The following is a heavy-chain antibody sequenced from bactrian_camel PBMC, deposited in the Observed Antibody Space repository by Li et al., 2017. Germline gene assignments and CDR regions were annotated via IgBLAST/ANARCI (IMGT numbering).Heavy chain of an antibody. CDR3: VAELVLGGSY. D-gene: IGHD1*01. Sequence: VQLVESGGGLVQPGGSLGLSCAASGFAFSRVAMSWVRQAPGKGLEWVAALYTGGSTAYYADSVKGRFTISQDSAKNTVYLHLNSLKTDDTAVYYCVAELVLGGSYWGQGTQVTVS. J-gene: IGHJ4*01. CDR1: GFAFSRVA. CDR2: LYTGGSTA. V-gene: IGHV3S40*01.